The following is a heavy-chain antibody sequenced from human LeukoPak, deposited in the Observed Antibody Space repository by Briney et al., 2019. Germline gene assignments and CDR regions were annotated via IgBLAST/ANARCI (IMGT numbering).Heavy chain of an antibody. D-gene: IGHD6-13*01. CDR3: ARDSIEAPGLVFDF. CDR1: GYTFTDYY. V-gene: IGHV1-2*02. Sequence: ASVKVSCKASGYTFTDYYVHWMRQAPGQGLEWMGWINLNSGDTRYARRFRGRLTVTRDTSISTAYMDLNGLRSDDTAVYYCARDSIEAPGLVFDFWGQGTMVTISS. J-gene: IGHJ3*01. CDR2: INLNSGDT.